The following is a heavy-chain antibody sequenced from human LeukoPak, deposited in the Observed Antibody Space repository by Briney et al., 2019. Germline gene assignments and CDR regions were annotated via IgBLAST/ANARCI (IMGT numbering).Heavy chain of an antibody. V-gene: IGHV3-23*01. CDR3: AKQIVGATRYFDH. Sequence: GGSLRLSCAASGXTFNSYAMSWVRQAPGKGLEWVSTITNSGGSTYYADSVEGRFTISRDNSKNTLYLQMNSLRAEDTAVYYCAKQIVGATRYFDHWGQGTLVTVSS. J-gene: IGHJ4*02. CDR2: ITNSGGST. CDR1: GXTFNSYA. D-gene: IGHD1-26*01.